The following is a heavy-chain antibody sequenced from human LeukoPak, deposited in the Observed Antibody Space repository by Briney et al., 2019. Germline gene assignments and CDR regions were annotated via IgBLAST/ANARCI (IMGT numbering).Heavy chain of an antibody. Sequence: ASVKVSCKASGYTFTDYGFTWVRQAPGQGLEWMGWISALNGNANYAHKFRGRVTLTRDTSTGTAYMELRSLKSDDTAVYFCARDRIAAGVLDFWGQGTLVTVSS. CDR2: ISALNGNA. J-gene: IGHJ4*02. CDR1: GYTFTDYG. CDR3: ARDRIAAGVLDF. V-gene: IGHV1-18*01. D-gene: IGHD6-13*01.